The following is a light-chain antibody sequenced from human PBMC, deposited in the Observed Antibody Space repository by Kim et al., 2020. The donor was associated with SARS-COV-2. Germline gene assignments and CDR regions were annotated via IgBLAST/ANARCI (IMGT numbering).Light chain of an antibody. CDR3: QQDYSLPFT. CDR2: GAS. CDR1: ESVVSTY. V-gene: IGKV3D-7*01. Sequence: EIVMTQSPATLSLSPGGRATLSCRASESVVSTYLSWYQQKPGQAPRLLIYGASTRATGIPASFSGSGSGTDFTLTIRSLQPEDFAVYYCQQDYSLPFTFGGGTKVDIK. J-gene: IGKJ4*01.